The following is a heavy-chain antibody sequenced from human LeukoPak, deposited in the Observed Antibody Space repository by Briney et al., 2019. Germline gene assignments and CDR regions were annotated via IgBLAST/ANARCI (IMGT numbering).Heavy chain of an antibody. CDR3: AKGTGYNTGVSFDY. CDR2: INWNSGSI. CDR1: GFTFDDYA. D-gene: IGHD5-24*01. J-gene: IGHJ4*02. V-gene: IGHV3-9*01. Sequence: GRSLRLSCAASGFTFDDYAMHWVRQAPGRGLEWVSGINWNSGSIDYMDSVKGRFTISRDNAKNSLYLQMNSLRAEDTALYYCAKGTGYNTGVSFDYWGQGTLVTVSS.